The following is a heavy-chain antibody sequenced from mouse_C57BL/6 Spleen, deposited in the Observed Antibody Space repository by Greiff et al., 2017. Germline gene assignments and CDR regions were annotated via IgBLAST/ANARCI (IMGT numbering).Heavy chain of an antibody. J-gene: IGHJ4*01. D-gene: IGHD1-1*01. CDR2: IYPSDSET. Sequence: QVQLQQPGAELVRPGSSVKLSCKASGYTFTSYWMDWVKQRPGQGLEWIGNIYPSDSETHYNQKFKDKATLTVDKSSSTAYMQLSSLTSEDSAVYYCARWYYGSSPYAMDDWGQGTSVTVSS. CDR1: GYTFTSYW. CDR3: ARWYYGSSPYAMDD. V-gene: IGHV1-61*01.